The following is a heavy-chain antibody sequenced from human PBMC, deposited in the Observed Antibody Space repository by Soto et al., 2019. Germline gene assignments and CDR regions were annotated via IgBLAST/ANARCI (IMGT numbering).Heavy chain of an antibody. CDR3: IQSRCGGDCLQSYASYYYYGMDV. CDR1: AFSLSTGGVG. CDR2: IYWDDDK. Sequence: QITLKESGPTLVKPTQTLTLTCTFSAFSLSTGGVGVGRIRQPPGKALEWLALIYWDDDKRYSPSLRSRLTITKDTSKNXVFPXMXHMDPVDTATYYCIQSRCGGDCLQSYASYYYYGMDVWGQGTTVTVSS. V-gene: IGHV2-5*02. J-gene: IGHJ6*02. D-gene: IGHD2-21*02.